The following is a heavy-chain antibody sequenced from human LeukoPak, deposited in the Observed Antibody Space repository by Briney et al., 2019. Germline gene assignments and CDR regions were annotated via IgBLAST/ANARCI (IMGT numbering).Heavy chain of an antibody. CDR3: ARGLQWDLQAFDI. Sequence: SETLSLTCTVPGVSMSSDYWSWIRQPPGKGLEWIGYVSYGGNTNYNPSLKSRVTISVDTSKNQFSLKLSSVTAADTAVYYCARGLQWDLQAFDIWGQGTMVTVPS. CDR2: VSYGGNT. CDR1: GVSMSSDY. V-gene: IGHV4-59*01. D-gene: IGHD1-26*01. J-gene: IGHJ3*02.